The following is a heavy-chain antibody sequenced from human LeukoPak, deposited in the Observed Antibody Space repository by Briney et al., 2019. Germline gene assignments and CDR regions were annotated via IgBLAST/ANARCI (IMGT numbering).Heavy chain of an antibody. Sequence: GGSLRLSCAASGFTFNSFGMHWVRQAPGKGLEWVSSISGSRGDIDYADSVKGRFTISRDNVKNTLYLQMNSLRAEDTAVYYCAKGWGDYVWGSCHLWGQGTLVTVSP. D-gene: IGHD3-16*01. V-gene: IGHV3-23*01. CDR3: AKGWGDYVWGSCHL. J-gene: IGHJ1*01. CDR2: ISGSRGDI. CDR1: GFTFNSFG.